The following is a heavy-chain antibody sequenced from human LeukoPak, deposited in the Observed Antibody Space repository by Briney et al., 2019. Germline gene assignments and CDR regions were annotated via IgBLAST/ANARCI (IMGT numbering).Heavy chain of an antibody. CDR2: IFYTGST. CDR3: ATLTGGDDAFDI. D-gene: IGHD4-23*01. CDR1: GGSISSSSYY. J-gene: IGHJ3*02. V-gene: IGHV4-61*01. Sequence: SETLSLTCTVSGGSISSSSYYWSWIRQPPGKGLEWIGYIFYTGSTNYNPSLKSRVTISVLTSKNRFSLKLSSVTAADTAVYYCATLTGGDDAFDIWGQGTMVTVSS.